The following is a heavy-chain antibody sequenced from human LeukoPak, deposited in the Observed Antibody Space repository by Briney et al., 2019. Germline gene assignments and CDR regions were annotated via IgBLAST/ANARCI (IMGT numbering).Heavy chain of an antibody. D-gene: IGHD6-19*01. Sequence: GGSLRLSCAASGFTFSTYGITWVRQAPGKGLEWVSYISSSGSTIYYADSVKGRFTISRDNAKNSLYLQMNSLRAEDTAVYYCARVGYSSGWYSHHAYDYWGQGTLVTVSS. V-gene: IGHV3-48*04. CDR3: ARVGYSSGWYSHHAYDY. J-gene: IGHJ4*02. CDR2: ISSSGSTI. CDR1: GFTFSTYG.